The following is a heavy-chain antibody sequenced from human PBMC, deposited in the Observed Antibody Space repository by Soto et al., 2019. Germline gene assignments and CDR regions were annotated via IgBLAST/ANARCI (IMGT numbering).Heavy chain of an antibody. CDR3: AKDQTMVRGVTRFDP. D-gene: IGHD3-10*01. J-gene: IGHJ5*02. V-gene: IGHV3-23*01. CDR2: ISGSGGST. CDR1: GFTFSSYA. Sequence: GGSLRLSCAASGFTFSSYAMSWVRQAPGKGLEWVSDISGSGGSTYYADSVKGRFTISRDNSKNTLYLQMNSLSAEDTAVYYCAKDQTMVRGVTRFDPWGQGTLVTVSS.